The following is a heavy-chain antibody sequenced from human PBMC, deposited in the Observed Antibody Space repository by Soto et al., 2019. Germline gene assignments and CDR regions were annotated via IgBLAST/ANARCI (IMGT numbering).Heavy chain of an antibody. CDR2: IYSGGST. Sequence: PGGSLRLSCAASGFTVSSNYMSWVRQAPGKGLEWVSVIYSGGSTYYADSVKGRFTISRDNSKNTLYLQMNSLRAEDTAVYYCARDFEGRAVAGRFDYWGQGTLVTVSS. CDR3: ARDFEGRAVAGRFDY. J-gene: IGHJ4*02. V-gene: IGHV3-66*01. CDR1: GFTVSSNY. D-gene: IGHD6-19*01.